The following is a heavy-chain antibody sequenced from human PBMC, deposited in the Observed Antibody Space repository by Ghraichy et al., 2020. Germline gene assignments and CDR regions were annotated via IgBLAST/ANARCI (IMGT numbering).Heavy chain of an antibody. Sequence: SETLSLTCTVSGGSISSYYWSWIRQPPGKGLEWIGYIYYSGSTNYNPSLKSRVTISVDTSKNQFSLKLSSVTAADTVVYYCARFYYGDYADYWGQGTLVTVSS. V-gene: IGHV4-59*01. CDR3: ARFYYGDYADY. CDR2: IYYSGST. CDR1: GGSISSYY. J-gene: IGHJ4*02. D-gene: IGHD4-17*01.